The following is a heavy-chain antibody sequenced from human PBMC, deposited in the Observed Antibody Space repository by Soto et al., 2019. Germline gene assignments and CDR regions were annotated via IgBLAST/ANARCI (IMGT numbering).Heavy chain of an antibody. Sequence: EVQLVESGGGQVQPGGSLRLSCVASGFTLSSYKMEWVRQVPGEGLVWISQITNDGSITKYAESVKGRFTIFRDNAKYTLYLHMSSLGVEDTAVYYCIGDPSIDYWGRGTLVTVSS. D-gene: IGHD2-21*01. CDR3: IGDPSIDY. CDR2: ITNDGSIT. CDR1: GFTLSSYK. V-gene: IGHV3-74*01. J-gene: IGHJ4*02.